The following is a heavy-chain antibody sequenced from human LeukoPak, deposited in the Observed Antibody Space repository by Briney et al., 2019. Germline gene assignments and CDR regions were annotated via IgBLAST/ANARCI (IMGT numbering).Heavy chain of an antibody. CDR1: GFTFSSYA. V-gene: IGHV3-23*01. Sequence: GGSLRLSCAASGFTFSSYAMSWVRQAPGKGLEWVSGISGSGDNTYYADSVKGRFTISRDNSKNTLYVQANSLGTEDTAAYYCAKGSYYDSSGSFYFDYWGQGTLVTVSS. CDR2: ISGSGDNT. D-gene: IGHD3-22*01. J-gene: IGHJ4*02. CDR3: AKGSYYDSSGSFYFDY.